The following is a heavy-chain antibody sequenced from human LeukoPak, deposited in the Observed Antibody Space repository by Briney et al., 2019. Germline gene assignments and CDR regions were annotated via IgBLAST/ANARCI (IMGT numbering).Heavy chain of an antibody. D-gene: IGHD2-21*01. Sequence: SETLSLTCTVSGGSFSSYYWSWIRQPPGKGLEWIGYIYYSWSTNYNPSLKSRVTISVDTSKNQFSLKLSSVTAADTAVYYCARGRRYCAGVCYPGWLDSWGQGTLVTVSS. J-gene: IGHJ5*01. V-gene: IGHV4-59*01. CDR1: GGSFSSYY. CDR3: ARGRRYCAGVCYPGWLDS. CDR2: IYYSWST.